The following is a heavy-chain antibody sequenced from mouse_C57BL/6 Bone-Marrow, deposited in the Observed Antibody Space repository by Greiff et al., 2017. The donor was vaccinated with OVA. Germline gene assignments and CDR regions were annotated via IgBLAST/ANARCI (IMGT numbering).Heavy chain of an antibody. CDR2: IHPNSGST. Sequence: QVQLQQPGAELVKPGASVKLSCKASGYTFTSYWMHWVKQRPGQGLEWIGMIHPNSGSTNYNEKFKSKATLTVDKSSSTAYMQLSSLTSEDSAVYYCAERGLWSTTVVADWYFDVWGTGTTVTVSS. V-gene: IGHV1-64*01. D-gene: IGHD1-1*01. CDR1: GYTFTSYW. J-gene: IGHJ1*03. CDR3: AERGLWSTTVVADWYFDV.